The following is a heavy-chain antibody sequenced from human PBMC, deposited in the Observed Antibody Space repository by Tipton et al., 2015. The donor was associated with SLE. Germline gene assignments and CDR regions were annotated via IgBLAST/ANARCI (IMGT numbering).Heavy chain of an antibody. D-gene: IGHD4/OR15-4a*01. Sequence: TLSLTCTVSGGSISSYCWSWVRQPPGKGLEWIGYVYTSGSTNYNPSLKSRLSISVDTSKNQFSLQLNSVTPEDTAVYYCARSRRGTMVRLYYYYMDVWGKGTTVTVSS. CDR2: VYTSGST. V-gene: IGHV4-4*08. J-gene: IGHJ6*03. CDR3: ARSRRGTMVRLYYYYMDV. CDR1: GGSISSYC.